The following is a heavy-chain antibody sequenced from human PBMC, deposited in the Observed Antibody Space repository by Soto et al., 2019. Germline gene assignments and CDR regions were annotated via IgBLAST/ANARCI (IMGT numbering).Heavy chain of an antibody. J-gene: IGHJ6*03. D-gene: IGHD7-27*01. CDR3: ARDLSWGSNWYYYMDV. CDR2: ISSSSSVI. Sequence: GGSLRLSCATSGFILSDCAMNWVRQAPGKGLEWVSYISSSSSVIDYADSVKGRFTVSRDNAKNSLYLQMNSLRAEDTAVYYCARDLSWGSNWYYYMDVWGKGTTVTVSS. V-gene: IGHV3-48*01. CDR1: GFILSDCA.